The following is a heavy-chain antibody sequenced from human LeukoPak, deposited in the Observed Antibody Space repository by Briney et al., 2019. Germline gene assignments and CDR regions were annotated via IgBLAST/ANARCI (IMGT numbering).Heavy chain of an antibody. Sequence: GGSLRLSCAASGFTFSSYDMSWVRQAPGKGLEWVSAISGSGGNTYYADSVKGRFTISRDNSKNTLYLQMNSLRPEDTAVYYCAKEGNDGSFDYWGQGTLVTVSS. CDR2: ISGSGGNT. CDR3: AKEGNDGSFDY. V-gene: IGHV3-23*01. D-gene: IGHD1-1*01. CDR1: GFTFSSYD. J-gene: IGHJ4*02.